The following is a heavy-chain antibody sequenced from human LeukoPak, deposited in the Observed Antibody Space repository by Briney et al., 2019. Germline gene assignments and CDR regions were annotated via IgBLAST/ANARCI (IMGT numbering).Heavy chain of an antibody. J-gene: IGHJ4*02. D-gene: IGHD3-10*01. Sequence: GGSLRLSCAASGFTFDDYGMSWVRQAPGKGLEWVSAISGSGTNTYYADSVKGRFTISRDNSKNTLYLQMNSLRAEDTAVYYCANSRPYYYGSGDFDYWGQGTLVTVSS. V-gene: IGHV3-23*01. CDR3: ANSRPYYYGSGDFDY. CDR1: GFTFDDYG. CDR2: ISGSGTNT.